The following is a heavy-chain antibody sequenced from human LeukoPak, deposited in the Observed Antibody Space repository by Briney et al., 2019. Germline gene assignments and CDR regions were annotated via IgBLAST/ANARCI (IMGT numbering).Heavy chain of an antibody. D-gene: IGHD5-12*01. CDR1: GYTFTGYY. Sequence: ASGKVSCKASGYTFTGYYMHWVRQAPGQGLEWMGWINPNSGGTNYAQKFQGRVTMTRDTSISTAYMELSRLRSDDTAVYYCARGRGDVDIVATITPYYFDYWGQGTLVTVSS. CDR3: ARGRGDVDIVATITPYYFDY. CDR2: INPNSGGT. V-gene: IGHV1-2*02. J-gene: IGHJ4*02.